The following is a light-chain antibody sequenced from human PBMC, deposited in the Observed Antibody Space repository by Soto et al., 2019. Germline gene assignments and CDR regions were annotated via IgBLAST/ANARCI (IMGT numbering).Light chain of an antibody. V-gene: IGLV2-14*01. Sequence: QSVLTQPASVSGSPGQSITISCTGTSSDVGGYNYVSWYQQHPGKAPKLMIYDVSNRPSGVSNRFSGSKSGNTASLTNSGLQAEDETDYYCSSYTSSGTYVVFGGGTKLTVL. J-gene: IGLJ2*01. CDR3: SSYTSSGTYVV. CDR2: DVS. CDR1: SSDVGGYNY.